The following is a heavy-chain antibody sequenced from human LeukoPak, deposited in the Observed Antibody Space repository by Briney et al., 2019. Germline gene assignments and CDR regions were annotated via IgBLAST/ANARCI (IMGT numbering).Heavy chain of an antibody. CDR1: GGTFSSYA. Sequence: GSSVKVSCKASGGTFSSYAISWVRQAPGQGLEWMGGIIPIFGTANYAQKFQGRVTITADESTSTAYMELSSLRSEDTAVYYCARDRGYSSSSGYWFDPWGQGTLVTVSS. V-gene: IGHV1-69*01. CDR3: ARDRGYSSSSGYWFDP. J-gene: IGHJ5*02. D-gene: IGHD6-6*01. CDR2: IIPIFGTA.